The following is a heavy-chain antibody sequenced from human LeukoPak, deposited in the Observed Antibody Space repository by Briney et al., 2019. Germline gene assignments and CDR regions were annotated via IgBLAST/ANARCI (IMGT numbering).Heavy chain of an antibody. CDR1: GFTVSSNY. D-gene: IGHD1-26*01. CDR3: ARDGGSYPYGMDV. J-gene: IGHJ6*02. V-gene: IGHV4-4*07. CDR2: IYTSGST. Sequence: GSLRLSCAASGFTVSSNYMSWIRQPAGKGLEWIGRIYTSGSTNYNPSLKSRVTMSVDTSKNQFSLKLSSVTAADTAVYYCARDGGSYPYGMDVWGQGTTVTVSS.